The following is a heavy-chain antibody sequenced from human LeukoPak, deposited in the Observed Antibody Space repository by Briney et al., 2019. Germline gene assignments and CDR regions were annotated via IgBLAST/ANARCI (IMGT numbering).Heavy chain of an antibody. CDR2: INHSGGT. CDR1: GGSFSDYY. J-gene: IGHJ4*02. V-gene: IGHV4-34*01. D-gene: IGHD2-2*01. Sequence: SETLSLTCAVYGGSFSDYYWNWIRQPPGKGLEWIGEINHSGGTNYNPSLKSRVTISVDTSKNQFSLKLSSVTAADTAVYYCARGAEGYCGSTTCYLLDYWGQGTLVTVSS. CDR3: ARGAEGYCGSTTCYLLDY.